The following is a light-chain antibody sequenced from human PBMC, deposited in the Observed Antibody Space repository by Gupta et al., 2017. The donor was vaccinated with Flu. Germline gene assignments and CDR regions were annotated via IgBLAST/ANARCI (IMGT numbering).Light chain of an antibody. V-gene: IGKV1-39*01. Sequence: DIQMTQSPSSLSASVGDRVTITCRASQTINSYLSWYQQKPGRAPKLLIFAASSLQGGVSSRFSGSGYGTDFTLTISSLQPEDFATYYCQHSYRTPPTFGGGTKVEIK. CDR2: AAS. CDR3: QHSYRTPPT. CDR1: QTINSY. J-gene: IGKJ4*01.